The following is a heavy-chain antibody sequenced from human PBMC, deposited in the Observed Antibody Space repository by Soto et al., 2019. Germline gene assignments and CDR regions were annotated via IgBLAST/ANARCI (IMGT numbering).Heavy chain of an antibody. CDR1: GGTFSSYA. CDR2: IIPIFGTA. D-gene: IGHD6-13*01. V-gene: IGHV1-69*13. CDR3: ARGGYSSSWRNWFDP. Sequence: GASVKVSCKASGGTFSSYAISWVRQASGQGLEWMGGIIPIFGTANYAQKFQGRVTITEDESTSTAYMELSSLRSEDTAVYYWARGGYSSSWRNWFDPCRQGTLVTVSS. J-gene: IGHJ5*02.